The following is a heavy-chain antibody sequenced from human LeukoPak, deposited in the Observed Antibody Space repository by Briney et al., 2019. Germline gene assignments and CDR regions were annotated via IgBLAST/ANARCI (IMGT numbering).Heavy chain of an antibody. Sequence: SETLSLTCTVSGGSISSYYWSWIRQPPGKGLEWIGYIYYSGSTNYNPSLKSRVTISVDTSKNQFSLKLSSVTAADTAVYYCARLSPAAGTVDYWGQGTLVTVSS. CDR3: ARLSPAAGTVDY. CDR2: IYYSGST. CDR1: GGSISSYY. J-gene: IGHJ4*02. V-gene: IGHV4-59*08. D-gene: IGHD6-13*01.